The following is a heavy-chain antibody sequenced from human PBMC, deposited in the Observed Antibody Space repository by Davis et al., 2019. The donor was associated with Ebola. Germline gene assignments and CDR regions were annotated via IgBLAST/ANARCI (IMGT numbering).Heavy chain of an antibody. V-gene: IGHV1-46*01. CDR2: INPSGGST. D-gene: IGHD4-17*01. CDR1: GYTFTSYY. Sequence: ASVKVSCKASGYTFTSYYIHWVRQAPGQGLEWMGIINPSGGSTRYGQKFQGRVTMTRDTSTNTVYMELSSLTSEDTAIYYCARSQALTTVTIYSWGQGTLVTVS. CDR3: ARSQALTTVTIYS. J-gene: IGHJ4*02.